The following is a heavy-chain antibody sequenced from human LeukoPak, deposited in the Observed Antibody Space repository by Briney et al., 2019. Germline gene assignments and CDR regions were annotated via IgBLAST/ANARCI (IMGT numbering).Heavy chain of an antibody. CDR1: GFTFSSYW. CDR2: IKQDGSEK. D-gene: IGHD3-3*01. Sequence: AGGSLRLSCAASGFTFSSYWMSWVRQAPGKGLEWVANIKQDGSEKYYVDSVKGRFTISRDNAKNSLYLQMNSLRAEDTAVYYCARAAMGTTIFGVVIRLDAFDIWGQGAMVTVSS. J-gene: IGHJ3*02. V-gene: IGHV3-7*01. CDR3: ARAAMGTTIFGVVIRLDAFDI.